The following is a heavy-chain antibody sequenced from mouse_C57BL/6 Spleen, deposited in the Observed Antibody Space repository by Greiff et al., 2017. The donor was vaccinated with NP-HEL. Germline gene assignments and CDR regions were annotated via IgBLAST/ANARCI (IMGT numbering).Heavy chain of an antibody. CDR1: GFTFSDYG. CDR2: ISSGSSTI. J-gene: IGHJ4*01. D-gene: IGHD2-5*01. V-gene: IGHV5-17*01. Sequence: EVKVVESGGGLVKPGGSLKLSCAASGFTFSDYGMHWVRQAPEKGLEWVAYISSGSSTIYYADTVKGRFTISRDNAKNTLFLQMTSLRSEDTAMYYCARGDYYSNYNYYAMDYWGQGTSVTVSS. CDR3: ARGDYYSNYNYYAMDY.